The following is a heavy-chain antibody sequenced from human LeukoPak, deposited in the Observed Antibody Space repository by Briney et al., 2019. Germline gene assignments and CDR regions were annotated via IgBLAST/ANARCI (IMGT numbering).Heavy chain of an antibody. CDR1: GGSISSYY. Sequence: SETLSLTCTVSGGSISSYYWSWIRQPPGKGPEWIGYIYYSGSTNYNPSLKSRVTISVDTSKNQFSLKLSSVTAADTAVYYCARDTDTYYFDYWGQGTLVTVSS. J-gene: IGHJ4*02. V-gene: IGHV4-59*01. CDR3: ARDTDTYYFDY. CDR2: IYYSGST.